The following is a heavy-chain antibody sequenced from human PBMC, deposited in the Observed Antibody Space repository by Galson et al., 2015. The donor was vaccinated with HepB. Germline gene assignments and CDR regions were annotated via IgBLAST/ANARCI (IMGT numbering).Heavy chain of an antibody. V-gene: IGHV5-51*01. J-gene: IGHJ3*01. D-gene: IGHD6-13*01. CDR3: ARALAAAETNSWFDP. CDR2: IYPGDSDT. Sequence: QSGAEVKKPGESLKISCKGSGYSFTSYWIGWVRQMPGKGLEWMGIIYPGDSDTRYSPSFQGQVTISADKSISTAYLQWSSLKASDTAMYYCARALAAAETNSWFDPWGQGTMATVSS. CDR1: GYSFTSYW.